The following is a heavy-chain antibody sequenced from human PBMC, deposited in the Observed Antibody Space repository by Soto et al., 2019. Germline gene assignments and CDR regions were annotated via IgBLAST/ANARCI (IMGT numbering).Heavy chain of an antibody. CDR2: IYHSGST. D-gene: IGHD3-22*01. Sequence: PSETLSLTCAVSGYSINSGYYLGWIRQPPGKGLEWIGSIYHSGSTYYNPSLKSRVTISVDTSKNQFSLKLSSVTAADTAVYYCLTFDSSGYYSHWGQGTLVTVS. CDR1: GYSINSGYY. CDR3: LTFDSSGYYSH. J-gene: IGHJ4*02. V-gene: IGHV4-38-2*01.